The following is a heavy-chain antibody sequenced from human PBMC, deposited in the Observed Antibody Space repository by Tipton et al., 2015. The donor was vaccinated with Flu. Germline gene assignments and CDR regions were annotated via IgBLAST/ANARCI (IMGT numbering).Heavy chain of an antibody. J-gene: IGHJ4*02. D-gene: IGHD3-22*01. CDR3: AREKSGSGYYDN. CDR1: GDSMNNYY. Sequence: TLSLTCTVSGDSMNNYYWNWIRQSAGKGLEWIGRIYASGSTTYNPSLKSRVTMSLDRSKKQFSLKLTSVTAADTAVYYCAREKSGSGYYDNWGQGTLVTVSS. V-gene: IGHV4-4*07. CDR2: IYASGST.